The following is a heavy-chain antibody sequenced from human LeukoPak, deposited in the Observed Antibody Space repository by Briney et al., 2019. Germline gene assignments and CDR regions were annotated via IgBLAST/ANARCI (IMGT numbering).Heavy chain of an antibody. J-gene: IGHJ3*02. D-gene: IGHD2-15*01. CDR1: GGSISSGEYF. V-gene: IGHV4-30-4*01. CDR3: ARVVAANRNAFDI. Sequence: SETLSLTCTVSGGSISSGEYFWSWIRQPPGKGLEWIGDSYYSVSTSYNPSLKSRVTISVDTSKNQFSLKLSSVTAADTAVYYCARVVAANRNAFDIWGQGTMVTVSS. CDR2: SYYSVST.